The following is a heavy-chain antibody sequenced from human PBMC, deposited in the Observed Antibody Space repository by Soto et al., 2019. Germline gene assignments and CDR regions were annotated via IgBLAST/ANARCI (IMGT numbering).Heavy chain of an antibody. CDR3: ARVGYSSGAMGV. D-gene: IGHD3-10*01. CDR2: INYIGIT. J-gene: IGHJ6*02. Sequence: QVQLQESGPGLVKPSQTLSLTCTVSGGSISSGGYYWSWVRQHPGKGLEWIGYINYIGITYYNPSLKSRVTISADTSKNQFSLKLRSVTAADTAVYYCARVGYSSGAMGVWGQGTTVTVSS. CDR1: GGSISSGGYY. V-gene: IGHV4-31*03.